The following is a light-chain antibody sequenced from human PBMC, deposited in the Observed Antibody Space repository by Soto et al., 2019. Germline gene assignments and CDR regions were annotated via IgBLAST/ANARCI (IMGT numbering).Light chain of an antibody. CDR3: LQDYTTPYT. Sequence: DIQVTQSPSSVSASVGDRVTFSCRASQDIRNALSWYQQKPGQAPTLLIYVTSNLQSGVPSRFSGSRSGTDFTLTISSLQPEDVATYYCLQDYTTPYTFGQGTKLEIK. CDR2: VTS. J-gene: IGKJ2*01. V-gene: IGKV1-27*01. CDR1: QDIRNA.